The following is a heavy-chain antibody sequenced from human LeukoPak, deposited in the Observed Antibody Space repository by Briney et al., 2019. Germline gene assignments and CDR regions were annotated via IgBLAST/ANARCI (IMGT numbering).Heavy chain of an antibody. D-gene: IGHD3-16*01. J-gene: IGHJ6*03. CDR1: GFIFSSYW. CDR3: ARPGGYYYYYYLDV. Sequence: GGSLRLSCAASGFIFSSYWMSWVRQAPGKGLEWVANIKQDGSEKYHVDSVKGRFTISRDNAKNSLYLQMNSLRAEDTAVYYCARPGGYYYYYYLDVWGKGTTVTVSS. V-gene: IGHV3-7*01. CDR2: IKQDGSEK.